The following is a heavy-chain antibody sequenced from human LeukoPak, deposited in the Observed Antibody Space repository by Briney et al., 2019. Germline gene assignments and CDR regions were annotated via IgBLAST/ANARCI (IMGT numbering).Heavy chain of an antibody. CDR2: IYTSGST. Sequence: SETLSLTCTVSGGSISSYYWSWILQPAGKGLEWIGRIYTSGSTNYNPSLKSRVTMSVDTSKNQFSLKLSSVTAADTAVYYCARDRTYNLDAFDIWGQGTMVTVSS. V-gene: IGHV4-4*07. D-gene: IGHD1-1*01. CDR1: GGSISSYY. J-gene: IGHJ3*02. CDR3: ARDRTYNLDAFDI.